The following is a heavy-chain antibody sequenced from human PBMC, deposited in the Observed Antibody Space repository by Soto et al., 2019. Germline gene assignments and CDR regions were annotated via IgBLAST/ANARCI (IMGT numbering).Heavy chain of an antibody. J-gene: IGHJ6*02. CDR3: ARGYGPGYYDFWSGYSRINYGMDV. CDR2: ISSSSSYI. Sequence: GGSLRLSCAASGFPFSSYSMNWVRQAPGKGLEWVSSISSSSSYIYYADSVKGRFTISRDNAKNSLYLQMNSLRAEDTAVYYCARGYGPGYYDFWSGYSRINYGMDVWGQGTTVTV. CDR1: GFPFSSYS. D-gene: IGHD3-3*01. V-gene: IGHV3-21*01.